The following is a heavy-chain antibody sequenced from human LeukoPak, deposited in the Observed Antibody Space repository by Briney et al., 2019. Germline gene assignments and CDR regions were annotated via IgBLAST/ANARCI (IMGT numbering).Heavy chain of an antibody. Sequence: GGSLRLSCAASGFTFNSYGMHWVRQVPGKGLEWVAIISYDGTNKYYADSAKGRFTISRDNSKNTLFLQMNSLRGDDTSLYYCVTDLHGINWYVDWGQGTLVTVSS. CDR1: GFTFNSYG. J-gene: IGHJ4*02. CDR2: ISYDGTNK. V-gene: IGHV3-30*03. D-gene: IGHD1-20*01. CDR3: VTDLHGINWYVD.